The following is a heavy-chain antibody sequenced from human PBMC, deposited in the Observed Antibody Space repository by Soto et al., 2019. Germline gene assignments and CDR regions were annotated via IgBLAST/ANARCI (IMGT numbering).Heavy chain of an antibody. D-gene: IGHD6-13*01. V-gene: IGHV1-69*13. CDR1: GGTFSSYA. CDR2: IIPIFGTA. CDR3: AINARIPAAGFWSSYGMDV. Sequence: SVKGSCNASGGTFSSYAISWVRQAPGQGLEWMGGIIPIFGTANYAQKFQGRVTITADESTSTAYMELSSLRSEDTAVYYCAINARIPAAGFWSSYGMDVWGQGTTVTVSS. J-gene: IGHJ6*02.